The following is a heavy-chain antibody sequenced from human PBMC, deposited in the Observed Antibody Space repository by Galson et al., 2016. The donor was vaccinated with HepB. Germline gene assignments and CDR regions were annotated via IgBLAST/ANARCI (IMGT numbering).Heavy chain of an antibody. CDR3: ARADDSNYVDF. V-gene: IGHV1-46*01. CDR1: GYTFTSYY. CDR2: INPSGGGT. D-gene: IGHD4-11*01. J-gene: IGHJ4*02. Sequence: SVKVSCKASGYTFTSYYMHWVRQAPGQGLEWMGIINPSGGGTSYAQKFQGRLTMTRDTSTSTVYMELSSLRSEDTAVYYCARADDSNYVDFWGQGTLVTVSS.